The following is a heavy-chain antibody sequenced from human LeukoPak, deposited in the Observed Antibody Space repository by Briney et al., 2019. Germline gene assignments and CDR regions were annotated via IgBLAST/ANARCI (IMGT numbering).Heavy chain of an antibody. D-gene: IGHD4-23*01. Sequence: SSETLSLTCTVSAGSISSSSYYWGWIRQPPGKGLDWIGSIYYSGSTYYNPSLKSRVTISVDTSKNQFSLKLSSVTAADTAVYYCARQWGNTGPVGDYWGQGTLVTVSS. J-gene: IGHJ4*02. CDR3: ARQWGNTGPVGDY. CDR2: IYYSGST. CDR1: AGSISSSSYY. V-gene: IGHV4-39*01.